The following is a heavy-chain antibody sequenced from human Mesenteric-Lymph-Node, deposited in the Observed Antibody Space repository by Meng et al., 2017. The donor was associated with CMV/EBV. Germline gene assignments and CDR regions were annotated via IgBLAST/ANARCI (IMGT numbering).Heavy chain of an antibody. V-gene: IGHV1-2*02. CDR2: INPNSGGT. Sequence: ASVKVSCKASGYTFTGYYMHWVRQAPGQGLEWMGWINPNSGGTNYAPKFQGRVTMTRDTSISTAYMELSRLRSDDTAVYYCARDGGNSVIDAFDMWGQGTLVTVSS. CDR3: ARDGGNSVIDAFDM. J-gene: IGHJ3*02. D-gene: IGHD4-23*01. CDR1: GYTFTGYY.